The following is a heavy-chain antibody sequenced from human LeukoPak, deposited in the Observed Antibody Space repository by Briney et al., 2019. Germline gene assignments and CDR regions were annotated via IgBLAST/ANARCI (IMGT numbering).Heavy chain of an antibody. D-gene: IGHD6-19*01. J-gene: IGHJ4*02. CDR2: ATHSCIIT. V-gene: IGHV3-23*01. CDR3: ANPVTGSIFDY. CDR1: GFSFTDFD. Sequence: PGGSLRLSCTASGFSFTDFDMNWVPQAPGKGLEWVSHATHSCIITHYADSGKGRFTISTDNSKSTLEMEKNSLRAHGALVYCIANPVTGSIFDYCGRGTLVTVSS.